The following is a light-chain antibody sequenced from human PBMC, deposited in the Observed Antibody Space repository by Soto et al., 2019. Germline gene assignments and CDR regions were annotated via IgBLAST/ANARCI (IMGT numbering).Light chain of an antibody. CDR1: QSVTSNF. Sequence: EIVLTQSPGTLSLSPGERATLSCRASQSVTSNFLAWYQQKPGQTPRLLIYGASSRATGIPDRFRGSGSGADFTLTITRLEPEDFAVYYCQEYGNSRWTFDQGTKVEIK. V-gene: IGKV3-20*01. J-gene: IGKJ1*01. CDR3: QEYGNSRWT. CDR2: GAS.